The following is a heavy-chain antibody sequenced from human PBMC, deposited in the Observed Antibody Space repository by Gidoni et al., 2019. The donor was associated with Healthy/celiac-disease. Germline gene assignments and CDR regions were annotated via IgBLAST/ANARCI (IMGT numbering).Heavy chain of an antibody. CDR2: IKSKTDGGTT. D-gene: IGHD2-2*01. Sequence: EVQLVESGGGLVQPGGSLRLSCAASGITFSNAWMSWVRQAPGKGLEWVGRIKSKTDGGTTDYAAPVKGRFTISRDDSKNTLYLQMNSLKTEDTAVYYCTTDPTGVPAAMFVDYWGQGTLVTVSS. CDR1: GITFSNAW. V-gene: IGHV3-15*01. J-gene: IGHJ4*02. CDR3: TTDPTGVPAAMFVDY.